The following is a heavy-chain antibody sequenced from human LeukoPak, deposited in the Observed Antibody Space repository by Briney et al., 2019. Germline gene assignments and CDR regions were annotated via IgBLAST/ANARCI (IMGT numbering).Heavy chain of an antibody. Sequence: GASVKVSCKASGYTFTSYYMHWVRQAPGQGLEWMGIINPSGGSTSYAQKFKGRFTITRDTSTSTVYMELSSLRSEDTALYYCARGPYDSSCYGAHWGQGTLVTVSS. J-gene: IGHJ1*01. CDR2: INPSGGST. V-gene: IGHV1-46*01. CDR3: ARGPYDSSCYGAH. D-gene: IGHD3-22*01. CDR1: GYTFTSYY.